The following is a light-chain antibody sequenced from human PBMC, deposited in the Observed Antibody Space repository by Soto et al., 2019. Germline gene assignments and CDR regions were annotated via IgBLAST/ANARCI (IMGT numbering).Light chain of an antibody. V-gene: IGLV2-8*01. CDR1: SSDIGGCDC. CDR3: RSYGGSDTYV. Sequence: QSALTQPPSASGSPGQSVTISCTGTSSDIGGCDCVSWYQHHPGKAPKLLIYEVSQRPSGVPDRFSGAKSGNTASLTVSGLQADDEGDYYCRSYGGSDTYVFGTGTKLTVL. CDR2: EVS. J-gene: IGLJ1*01.